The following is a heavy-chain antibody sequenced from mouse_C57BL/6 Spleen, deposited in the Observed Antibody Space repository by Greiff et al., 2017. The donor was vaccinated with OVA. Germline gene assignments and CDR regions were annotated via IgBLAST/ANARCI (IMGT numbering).Heavy chain of an antibody. J-gene: IGHJ3*01. V-gene: IGHV5-6*01. CDR3: ATLRGWFAY. CDR1: GFTFSSYG. Sequence: EVHLVESGGDLVKPGGSLKLSCAASGFTFSSYGMSWVRQTPDKRLEWVATISSGGSYTYSPDSVKGRFTISRDNAKNTLYLQMSSLKSEDTAMYYCATLRGWFAYWGQGTLVTVSA. D-gene: IGHD3-2*02. CDR2: ISSGGSYT.